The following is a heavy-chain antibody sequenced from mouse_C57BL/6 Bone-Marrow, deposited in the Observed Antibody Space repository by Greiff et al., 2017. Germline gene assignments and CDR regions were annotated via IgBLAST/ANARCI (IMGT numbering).Heavy chain of an antibody. CDR1: GFSLTSYG. V-gene: IGHV2-5*01. Sequence: QVQLQQSGPGLVQPSQSLSITCTVSGFSLTSYGVHWVRQSPGKGLEWLGVIWRGGSTDYNAAFMSRLSITKDNSKSQVFFKMNSLQADDTAIYYCAKSYYGNYVAMDYWGQGTSVTVSS. J-gene: IGHJ4*01. CDR2: IWRGGST. D-gene: IGHD2-1*01. CDR3: AKSYYGNYVAMDY.